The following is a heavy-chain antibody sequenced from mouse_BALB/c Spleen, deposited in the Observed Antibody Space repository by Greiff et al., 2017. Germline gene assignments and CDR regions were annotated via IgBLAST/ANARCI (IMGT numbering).Heavy chain of an antibody. CDR2: IDPYYGGT. CDR1: GYSITGYY. CDR3: ARAGDDLSSALDY. D-gene: IGHD2-4*01. J-gene: IGHJ4*01. Sequence: VQLQQSGPELVKPGASVKISCTASGYSITGYYMNWVKQSNGKSLEWIGNIDPYYGGTSYNQKFKGKATLTVDTSSSTAYMQLKILTSEESAVYDCARAGDDLSSALDYWGQGTSVTVSS. V-gene: IGHV1-25*01.